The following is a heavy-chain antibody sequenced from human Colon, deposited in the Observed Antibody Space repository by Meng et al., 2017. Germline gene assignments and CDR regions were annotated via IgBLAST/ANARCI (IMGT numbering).Heavy chain of an antibody. Sequence: SGPTLVKPTQTLTLTCTFSGFPLSTSGMRVSWIRQPPGKALEWLARIDWDDDKFYSTSLKTRLTISKDTSKNQVVLTMTNMDPVDTATYYCARMSFLRAFDIWGQGTMVTVSS. CDR3: ARMSFLRAFDI. CDR1: GFPLSTSGMR. CDR2: IDWDDDK. D-gene: IGHD3-3*01. J-gene: IGHJ3*02. V-gene: IGHV2-70*04.